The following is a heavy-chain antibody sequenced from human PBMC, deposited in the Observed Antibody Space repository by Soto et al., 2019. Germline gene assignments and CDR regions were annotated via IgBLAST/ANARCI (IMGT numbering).Heavy chain of an antibody. V-gene: IGHV4-31*03. CDR3: ARGGDYRTWFEP. CDR2: IFYAGDT. CDR1: GESIATGAFY. Sequence: KTSETLSLTCTVSGESIATGAFYWSWIRLQSGKGPEWIGSIFYAGDTYYNPSLKSRVEISLDGSQNQFSLNLRSVTAADTAVYYCARGGDYRTWFEPWGPGTLVTVSS. J-gene: IGHJ5*02. D-gene: IGHD4-17*01.